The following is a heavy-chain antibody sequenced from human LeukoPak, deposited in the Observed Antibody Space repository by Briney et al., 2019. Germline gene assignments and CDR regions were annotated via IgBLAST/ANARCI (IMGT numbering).Heavy chain of an antibody. D-gene: IGHD3-10*01. CDR1: GDSVSSNSAA. J-gene: IGHJ5*02. CDR2: TYYRSKWYN. Sequence: SQTLSLTCAISGDSVSSNSAAWTWIRQSPSRGPEWLGRTYYRSKWYNDYAVSVKSRITINPDTSKNQFSLQLNSVTPEDTAVYYCARGATMVRGVYWFDPWGQGTLVTVSS. CDR3: ARGATMVRGVYWFDP. V-gene: IGHV6-1*01.